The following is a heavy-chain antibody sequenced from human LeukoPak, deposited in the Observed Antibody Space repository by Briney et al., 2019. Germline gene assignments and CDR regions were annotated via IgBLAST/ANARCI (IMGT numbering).Heavy chain of an antibody. V-gene: IGHV3-21*01. CDR1: GFTFSSYS. CDR3: ARDLYDFWSGLSTWGYFDY. Sequence: PGGSLRLSCTASGFTFSSYSLNWVRQAPGKGLEWVSSVSTGSNYIYYADSVKGRFTISRDNDKNSLYLQMNSLRAEDTAVYYCARDLYDFWSGLSTWGYFDYWGQGTLVTVSS. D-gene: IGHD3-3*01. CDR2: VSTGSNYI. J-gene: IGHJ4*02.